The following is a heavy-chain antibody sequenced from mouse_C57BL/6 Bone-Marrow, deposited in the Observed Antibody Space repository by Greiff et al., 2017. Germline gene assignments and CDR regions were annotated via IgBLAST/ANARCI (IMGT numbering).Heavy chain of an antibody. CDR3: ARHGASNCYWYFDV. V-gene: IGHV2-6-1*01. J-gene: IGHJ1*03. D-gene: IGHD2-5*01. CDR2: IWSDGST. CDR1: GFSLTSYG. Sequence: QVQLQQSGPGLVAPSQSLSITCTVSGFSLTSYGVHWVRQPPGKGLEWLVVIWSDGSTTYNSALKSRLSISKDNSKSQVFLKMNSLQTDDTAMYDCARHGASNCYWYFDVWGTGTTVTVSS.